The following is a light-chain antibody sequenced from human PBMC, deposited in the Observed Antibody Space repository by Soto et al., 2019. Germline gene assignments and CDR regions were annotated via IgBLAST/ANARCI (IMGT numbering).Light chain of an antibody. J-gene: IGLJ1*01. CDR2: GNN. Sequence: QSALTQSPSVSGAPGQRVSISCTGTSSNIGAGFDVHWYQQLPATAPKLLLYGNNNRPSGVPDRFSGYKSGTSASLAITGLQAEDEADYYCQSYDTTRSGGSVFGTGTKLTVL. CDR3: QSYDTTRSGGSV. V-gene: IGLV1-40*01. CDR1: SSNIGAGFD.